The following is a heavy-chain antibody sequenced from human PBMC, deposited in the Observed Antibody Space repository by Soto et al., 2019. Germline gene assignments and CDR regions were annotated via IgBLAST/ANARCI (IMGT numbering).Heavy chain of an antibody. CDR1: GFTFSSYE. CDR3: ASHYDILTGYPQKVHYYFDY. D-gene: IGHD3-9*01. Sequence: GGSLRLSCAASGFTFSSYEMNWVRQAPGKGLEWVSYISSSGSTIYYADSVKGRFTISRDNAKNSLYLQMNSLRAEDTAVYYCASHYDILTGYPQKVHYYFDYWGQGTLVTVSS. J-gene: IGHJ4*02. CDR2: ISSSGSTI. V-gene: IGHV3-48*03.